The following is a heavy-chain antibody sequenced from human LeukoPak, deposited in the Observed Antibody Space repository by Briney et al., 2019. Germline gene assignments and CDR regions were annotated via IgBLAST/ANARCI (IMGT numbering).Heavy chain of an antibody. CDR1: GFTFSSHS. CDR2: ISDDAYNI. CDR3: ARHTRASQYYFDY. D-gene: IGHD3-3*01. Sequence: PGGSLRLSCAASGFTFSSHSMSWVRQAPGWGVAWLSFISDDAYNIDYADSVRGRFTVSRDNAKNALYLQMNSLRAEDTAVYYCARHTRASQYYFDYWGQGTLVTVSS. J-gene: IGHJ4*02. V-gene: IGHV3-48*01.